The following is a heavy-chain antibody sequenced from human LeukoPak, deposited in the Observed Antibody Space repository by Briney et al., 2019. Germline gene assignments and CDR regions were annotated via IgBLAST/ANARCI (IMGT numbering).Heavy chain of an antibody. J-gene: IGHJ4*02. CDR2: IIPIFGTA. CDR3: ASNSQIAAAGKFDY. CDR1: GGTFSSYA. V-gene: IGHV1-69*13. Sequence: ASVKVSCKASGGTFSSYAISWVRQAPGQGLEWMGGIIPIFGTANYAQKFQGRVTITADESTSTAYMELSSLRSEDTAVYYCASNSQIAAAGKFDYWGQGTLVTVSS. D-gene: IGHD6-13*01.